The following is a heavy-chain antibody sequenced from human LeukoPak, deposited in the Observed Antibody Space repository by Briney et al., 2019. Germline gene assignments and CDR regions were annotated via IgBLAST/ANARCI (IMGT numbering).Heavy chain of an antibody. Sequence: VGSLRVSCAAPGFIFSSYALSWVRQAPGKGLKWVSAISGRGGSTYYADSVKGRFTISRDNSKNTLYLQMNSLRAEDTAFFFQAEDGIRDFDWLAIWGQGTMVTVSS. CDR3: AEDGIRDFDWLAI. CDR1: GFIFSSYA. CDR2: ISGRGGST. D-gene: IGHD3-9*01. V-gene: IGHV3-23*01. J-gene: IGHJ3*02.